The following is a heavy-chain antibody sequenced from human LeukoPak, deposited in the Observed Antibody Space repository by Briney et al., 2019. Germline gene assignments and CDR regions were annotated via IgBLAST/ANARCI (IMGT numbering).Heavy chain of an antibody. Sequence: SETLSLTCTVSGGTISSYYWICVRQPAGKAPEWIGRIYSSGIINYNPSLKSRVTMSLDNSKNQLSLKLSYVTAADTAVYYCARDTGKSVYPDDWGQGTLVTVSS. V-gene: IGHV4-4*07. CDR1: GGTISSYY. J-gene: IGHJ4*02. CDR3: ARDTGKSVYPDD. CDR2: IYSSGII. D-gene: IGHD3-3*01.